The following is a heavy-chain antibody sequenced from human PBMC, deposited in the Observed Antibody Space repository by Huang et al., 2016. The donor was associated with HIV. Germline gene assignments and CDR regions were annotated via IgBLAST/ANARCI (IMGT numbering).Heavy chain of an antibody. CDR2: IKQDRSGK. Sequence: EVRLVESGGGLAQPGESVELSCSVSGLLLTTYWLIWVRQTPGRGLGWLAKIKQDRSGKYYGTSMKGRFNSSRGDHRNSILVEIIRLRIEDAAVYFCARDVTYCSNFHCYSGAQNYWGRG. V-gene: IGHV3-7*01. CDR1: GLLLTTYW. J-gene: IGHJ4*02. CDR3: ARDVTYCSNFHCYSGAQNY. D-gene: IGHD2-2*01.